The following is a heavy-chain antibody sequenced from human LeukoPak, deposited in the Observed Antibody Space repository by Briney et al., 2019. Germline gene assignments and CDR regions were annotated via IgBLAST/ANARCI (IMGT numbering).Heavy chain of an antibody. D-gene: IGHD6-13*01. V-gene: IGHV4-4*07. Sequence: SGTPSLTCTVSGASIENHYWSWIRQPAGKGLEWIGRFEPSGTTKYNPSLKSRITMSVDTSKNQFSLELNSVTAADTAVYYCAKEGAAAGPDFDLWGQGTLVIVSS. CDR1: GASIENHY. CDR2: FEPSGTT. CDR3: AKEGAAAGPDFDL. J-gene: IGHJ4*02.